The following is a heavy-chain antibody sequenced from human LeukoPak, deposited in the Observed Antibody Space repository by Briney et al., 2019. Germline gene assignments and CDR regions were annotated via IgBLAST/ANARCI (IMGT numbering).Heavy chain of an antibody. CDR3: AKTVAGYWYFDL. CDR1: GGSISHYF. J-gene: IGHJ2*01. V-gene: IGHV4-59*08. D-gene: IGHD6-19*01. Sequence: SETLSLTCTVSGGSISHYFWSWIRQPPGKALEWIGYIYYSGSTNYNPSLKSRVTISVDPSKNQFSLKLNPVTAADTAVYYCAKTVAGYWYFDLWGRGTLVTVSS. CDR2: IYYSGST.